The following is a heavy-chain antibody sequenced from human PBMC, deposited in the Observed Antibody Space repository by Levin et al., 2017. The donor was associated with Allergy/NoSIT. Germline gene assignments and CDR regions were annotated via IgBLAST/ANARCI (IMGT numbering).Heavy chain of an antibody. CDR1: GFTFSDHY. V-gene: IGHV3-72*01. CDR3: ARALYGSGFDDY. CDR2: TRNKANSYTT. J-gene: IGHJ4*02. Sequence: GESLKISCAASGFTFSDHYMDWVRQAPGKGLEWVGRTRNKANSYTTDYAASVRGRFTISRDDSKNSLYLQMNSLKTEDTAVYYCARALYGSGFDDYWGQGTLVTVSS. D-gene: IGHD3-10*01.